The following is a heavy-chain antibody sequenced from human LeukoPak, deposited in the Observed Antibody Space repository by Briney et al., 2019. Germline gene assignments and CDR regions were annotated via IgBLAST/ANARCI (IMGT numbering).Heavy chain of an antibody. Sequence: GASVKVSCKASGYTFTSCGISWVRQAPGQGLEWMGWISAYNGNTNYAQKLQGRVTMTTDTSTSTAYIELRSLRSDDTAVYYCARTGGYYDILTGYYDSGYFDYWGQGTLVTVSS. J-gene: IGHJ4*02. CDR2: ISAYNGNT. V-gene: IGHV1-18*01. CDR3: ARTGGYYDILTGYYDSGYFDY. D-gene: IGHD3-9*01. CDR1: GYTFTSCG.